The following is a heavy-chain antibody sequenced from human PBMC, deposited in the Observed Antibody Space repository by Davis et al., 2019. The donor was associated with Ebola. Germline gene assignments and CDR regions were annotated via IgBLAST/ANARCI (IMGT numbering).Heavy chain of an antibody. D-gene: IGHD3-10*01. V-gene: IGHV4-34*01. CDR3: ARMDYYYGSGTNRFDP. CDR2: INLSGST. J-gene: IGHJ5*02. CDR1: GGSFSGYY. Sequence: SETLSPTCAVHGGSFSGYYWRWIRQPPGKGLEWIGEINLSGSTNYNPSLKSRVTISVDTSKNQFSLKLSSVTAADTAVYYCARMDYYYGSGTNRFDPWGQGTLVTVSS.